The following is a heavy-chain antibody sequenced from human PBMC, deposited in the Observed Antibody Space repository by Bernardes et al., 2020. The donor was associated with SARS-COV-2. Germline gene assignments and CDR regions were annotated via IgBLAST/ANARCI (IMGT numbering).Heavy chain of an antibody. J-gene: IGHJ4*02. CDR1: GFTFSSYW. V-gene: IGHV3-74*01. Sequence: VGSLRLSCATSGFTFSSYWMHWVRQTPGKGLVWVSRINPDGSTTNYADSVKGRFTISRDNAKNTLYLQMNSMRDEDTAVYYCTRAGSYRHDYWGQGTLVTVSS. CDR3: TRAGSYRHDY. D-gene: IGHD3-16*02. CDR2: INPDGSTT.